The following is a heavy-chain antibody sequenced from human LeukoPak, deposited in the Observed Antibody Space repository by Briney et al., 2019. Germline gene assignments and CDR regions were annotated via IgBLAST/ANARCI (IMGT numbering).Heavy chain of an antibody. D-gene: IGHD5-24*01. CDR3: ARGLRWLQYGADDAFDI. CDR2: IIPILGTA. J-gene: IGHJ3*02. CDR1: GGTFIIYA. Sequence: ASVKVSCKASGGTFIIYAISWVRQAPGQGLEWMGGIIPILGTANYAQKFQGRVTITADESTSTAYMELSSLRSEDTAVYYCARGLRWLQYGADDAFDIWGQGTMVTVSS. V-gene: IGHV1-69*13.